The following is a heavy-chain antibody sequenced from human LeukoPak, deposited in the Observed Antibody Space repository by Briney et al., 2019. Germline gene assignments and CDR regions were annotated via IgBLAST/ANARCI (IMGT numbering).Heavy chain of an antibody. J-gene: IGHJ4*02. Sequence: SETLSLTCTVSGGSISSSSYYWGWIRQPPGKGLEWIVSIYYSGSTYYNPSLKSRVSISVDTSKNQFSLKLSSVTAADTAVYYCARHGCSGGSCYSPLIDYWGQGTLVTVSS. CDR3: ARHGCSGGSCYSPLIDY. CDR1: GGSISSSSYY. V-gene: IGHV4-39*01. D-gene: IGHD2-15*01. CDR2: IYYSGST.